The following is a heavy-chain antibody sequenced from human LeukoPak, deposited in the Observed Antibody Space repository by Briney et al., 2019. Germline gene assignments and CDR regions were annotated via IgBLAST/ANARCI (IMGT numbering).Heavy chain of an antibody. Sequence: ASVKVSCKTSGYAFTSYDVIWVRQATGQGLEWMGWMNPNSGNTDYAQKFQGRVTMTRNTSITTAYMELSSLTSKDTAVYYCARGAGITMVRGVIITFPAEYNWFDPWGQGTLVTVSS. CDR1: GYAFTSYD. V-gene: IGHV1-8*01. CDR3: ARGAGITMVRGVIITFPAEYNWFDP. CDR2: MNPNSGNT. D-gene: IGHD3-10*01. J-gene: IGHJ5*02.